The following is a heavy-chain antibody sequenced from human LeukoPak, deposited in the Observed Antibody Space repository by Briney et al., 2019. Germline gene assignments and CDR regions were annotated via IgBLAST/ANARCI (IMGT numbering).Heavy chain of an antibody. CDR1: GDSISSFY. Sequence: SETLSLTSTVSGDSISSFYWSWIRQSAGKGLEWIGRVYVSGTTTYNPSLQSRVSMSVDKSKNQVSLKLSSVTAADTAVYYCARGDGNFHFWGQGTLVIVSS. CDR3: ARGDGNFHF. V-gene: IGHV4-4*07. CDR2: VYVSGTT. J-gene: IGHJ1*01. D-gene: IGHD3-9*01.